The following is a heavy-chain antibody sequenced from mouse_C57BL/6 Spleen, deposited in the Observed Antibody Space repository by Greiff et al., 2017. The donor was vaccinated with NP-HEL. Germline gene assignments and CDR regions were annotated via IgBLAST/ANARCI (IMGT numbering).Heavy chain of an antibody. J-gene: IGHJ4*01. CDR1: GFSLTSYA. CDR2: IWTGGGP. Sequence: VQVVESGPGLVAPSQSLSITCTVSGFSLTSYAISWVRQPPGKGLEWLGVIWTGGGPNYNYALKSRLSISKDNSKSQVFLKMTSLQTDDTARYYCARNLRANSAMDYWGQGTSVTVSS. D-gene: IGHD3-1*01. CDR3: ARNLRANSAMDY. V-gene: IGHV2-9-1*01.